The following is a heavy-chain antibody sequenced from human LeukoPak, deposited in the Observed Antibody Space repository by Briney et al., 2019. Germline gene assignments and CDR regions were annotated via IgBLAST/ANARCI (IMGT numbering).Heavy chain of an antibody. J-gene: IGHJ4*02. V-gene: IGHV3-23*01. CDR3: ARAGYTDS. CDR1: GLTFSRYA. D-gene: IGHD3-16*02. Sequence: GGSLRLSCAASGLTFSRYAMSWVRQAPGKGLEWVSGVSTSGGSTYYADSVKGRFTISRDNSKNTLHLQMNSLRAEDTAVYYCARAGYTDSWGQGTLVTVSS. CDR2: VSTSGGST.